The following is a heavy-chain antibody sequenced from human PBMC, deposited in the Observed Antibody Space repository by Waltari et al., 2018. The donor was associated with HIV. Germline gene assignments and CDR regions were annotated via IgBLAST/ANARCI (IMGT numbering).Heavy chain of an antibody. CDR2: VYSNGVT. V-gene: IGHV4-39*01. Sequence: QLQLQESGPALVTPSDTLPLTCTVSTGYITQSNYWGWVRQSPGTGLEWIGTVYSNGVTHCTPSLESRVTMSVDTSKNQFSLTLTSVTAADTALYFCATLRTVTGTIDDWGQGILVTVSS. CDR1: TGYITQSNY. J-gene: IGHJ4*02. D-gene: IGHD4-17*01. CDR3: ATLRTVTGTIDD.